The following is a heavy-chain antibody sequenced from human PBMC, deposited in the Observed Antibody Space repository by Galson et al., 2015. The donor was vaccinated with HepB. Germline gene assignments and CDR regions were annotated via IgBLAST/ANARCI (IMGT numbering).Heavy chain of an antibody. CDR2: IYSGGST. Sequence: SLRLSCAASGFTFSSYAMSWVRQAPGKGLEWVSVIYSGGSTYYADSVKGRFTISRDNSKNTLYLQMNSLGAEDTAVYYCARVEFDSGAFDIWGQGTMVTVSS. V-gene: IGHV3-53*01. CDR3: ARVEFDSGAFDI. D-gene: IGHD1-26*01. J-gene: IGHJ3*02. CDR1: GFTFSSYA.